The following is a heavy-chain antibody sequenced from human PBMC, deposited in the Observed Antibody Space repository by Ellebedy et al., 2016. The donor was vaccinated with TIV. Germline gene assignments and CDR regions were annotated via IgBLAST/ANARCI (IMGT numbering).Heavy chain of an antibody. CDR2: TYYRYRWYN. CDR3: ARRSSRNVMDV. D-gene: IGHD6-13*01. Sequence: MPSETLSPTWAIPGDTVSSDSATWSWIRQSPWRGLEWLGRTYYRYRWYNDYGVSVKSRITIIAHTLKNQFSLQLNSVTPEDTAVYYCARRSSRNVMDVWGQGTTVTVSS. V-gene: IGHV6-1*01. J-gene: IGHJ6*02. CDR1: GDTVSSDSAT.